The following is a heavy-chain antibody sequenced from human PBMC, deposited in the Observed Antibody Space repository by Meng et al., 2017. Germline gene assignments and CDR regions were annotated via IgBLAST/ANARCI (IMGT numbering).Heavy chain of an antibody. CDR2: ISYDGSNK. V-gene: IGHV3-30*01. D-gene: IGHD6-19*01. CDR1: GFTFSSYA. CDR3: ARGRAALQWLAD. J-gene: IGHJ4*02. Sequence: GQLVESGGGVVQPGRSLRLSCAASGFTFSSYAMHWVRQAPGKGLEWVAVISYDGSNKYYADSVKGRFTISRDNSKNTLYLQMNSLRAEDTAVYYCARGRAALQWLADWGQGTLVTVSS.